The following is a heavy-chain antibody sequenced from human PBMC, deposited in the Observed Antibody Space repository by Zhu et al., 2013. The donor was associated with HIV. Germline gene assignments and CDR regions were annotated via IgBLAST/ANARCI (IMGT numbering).Heavy chain of an antibody. J-gene: IGHJ4*02. CDR3: AGTIGYSSGWSLGGFDY. V-gene: IGHV1-69*01. CDR2: IIPIFGTA. D-gene: IGHD6-19*01. Sequence: QVQLVQSGAEVKKPGSSVKVSCKASGGTFSSYAISWVRQAPGQGLEWMGGIIPIFGTANYAQKFQGRVTITADESTSTAYMELSSLRSEDTAVYYCAGTIGYSSGWSLGGFDYWGQGTLVTVSS. CDR1: GGTFSSYA.